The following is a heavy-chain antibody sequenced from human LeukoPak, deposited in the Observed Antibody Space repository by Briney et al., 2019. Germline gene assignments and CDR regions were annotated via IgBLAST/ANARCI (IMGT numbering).Heavy chain of an antibody. V-gene: IGHV3-74*01. Sequence: PGGSLRLSCAASGFTFSSYWMHWVRQAPGKGLVWVSRINSDGSSTSYADSVKGRFTISRDNAKNTLYLQMNSLRAEDTAVYYCAKTEEGGLADYYYYGMDVWGQGTTVTVSS. J-gene: IGHJ6*02. D-gene: IGHD6-19*01. CDR3: AKTEEGGLADYYYYGMDV. CDR1: GFTFSSYW. CDR2: INSDGSST.